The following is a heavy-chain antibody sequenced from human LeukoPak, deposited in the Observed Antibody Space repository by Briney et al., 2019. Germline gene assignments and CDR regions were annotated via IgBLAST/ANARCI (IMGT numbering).Heavy chain of an antibody. Sequence: GGSLRLSCAASGFSFSSYSINWIRQTPGKGLEWVSSISSGSNYIYYADSVKGRFIISRDNAENSLHLQMNSLRAEDTAVYYCARDLGYCTNGVCHTRFDYWGQGTLVAVSS. V-gene: IGHV3-21*01. J-gene: IGHJ4*02. CDR1: GFSFSSYS. CDR3: ARDLGYCTNGVCHTRFDY. D-gene: IGHD2-8*01. CDR2: ISSGSNYI.